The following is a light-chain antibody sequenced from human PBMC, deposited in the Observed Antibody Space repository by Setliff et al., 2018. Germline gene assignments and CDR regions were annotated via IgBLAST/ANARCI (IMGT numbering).Light chain of an antibody. Sequence: QSALTQPPSVSGAPGQRVTISCTGSSSNIGAGYDVHWYQQLPGTAPKLLIYGNSNRPSGVPDRFSGSKSVTSASLAITGLQAEDEADYYCLSYDISLSAPYVFGTGTKVTVL. CDR1: SSNIGAGYD. CDR3: LSYDISLSAPYV. J-gene: IGLJ1*01. V-gene: IGLV1-40*01. CDR2: GNS.